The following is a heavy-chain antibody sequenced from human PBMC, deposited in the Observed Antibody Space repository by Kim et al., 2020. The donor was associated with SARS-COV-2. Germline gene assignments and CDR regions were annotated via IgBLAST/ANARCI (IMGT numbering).Heavy chain of an antibody. Sequence: NRSGGGTNYAQKVQGRVTMTGDTSTNTVYMELDRLGSDDTAVYYCAKEGGHWGQGTLVTVSS. CDR3: AKEGGH. J-gene: IGHJ4*02. CDR2: NRSGGGT. V-gene: IGHV1-46*03. D-gene: IGHD3-16*01.